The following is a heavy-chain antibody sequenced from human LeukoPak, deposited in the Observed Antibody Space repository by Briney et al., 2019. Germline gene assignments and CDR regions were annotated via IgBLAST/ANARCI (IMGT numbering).Heavy chain of an antibody. Sequence: GGSLRLSCTAPGSRFDDHGMAWVRQAPGKGLEWVCGINWNGGSTGYADSVKGRFTISRDNAKNSLYLQMNSLGAADTALYYCARGDSSGWYFDDWGQGTLVTVSS. CDR1: GSRFDDHG. CDR2: INWNGGST. D-gene: IGHD6-19*01. CDR3: ARGDSSGWYFDD. J-gene: IGHJ4*02. V-gene: IGHV3-20*04.